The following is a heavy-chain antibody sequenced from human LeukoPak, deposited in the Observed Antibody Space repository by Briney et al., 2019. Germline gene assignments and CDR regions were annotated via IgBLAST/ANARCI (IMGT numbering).Heavy chain of an antibody. D-gene: IGHD3-16*02. J-gene: IGHJ1*01. CDR2: IRSKGDGGTT. V-gene: IGHV3-49*03. CDR1: GFTFGNYA. CDR3: ARGGYQFEH. Sequence: GGSLRLSCTASGFTFGNYAMSWFRQAPGKGLGWIGSIRSKGDGGTTEYAASVKGRFIISRDDSRSIAYLQMDSLETEDTAVYYCARGGYQFEHWGQGTLVTVSS.